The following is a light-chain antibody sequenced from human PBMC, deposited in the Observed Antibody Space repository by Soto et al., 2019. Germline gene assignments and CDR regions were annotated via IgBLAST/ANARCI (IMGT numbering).Light chain of an antibody. CDR1: QSVSSSY. V-gene: IGKV3-20*01. CDR2: GAS. Sequence: EIVLTQSPGTLSFSPGERDTLSCRASQSVSSSYLAWYQQKPGQAPRLLIYGASSRATGIPDRFSGSGSGTDFTLTISRLEPEDFAVYYCQQYTAFGQGTKV. J-gene: IGKJ1*01. CDR3: QQYTA.